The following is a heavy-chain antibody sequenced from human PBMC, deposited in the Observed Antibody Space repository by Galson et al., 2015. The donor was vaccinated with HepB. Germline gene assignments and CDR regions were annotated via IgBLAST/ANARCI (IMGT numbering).Heavy chain of an antibody. CDR3: ATGVVAVYYYSGVDV. J-gene: IGHJ6*02. Sequence: LRLSCAASGFTFNNAWMAWVRQTPGKGLEWVGRIKSKTDGGTTDYAAPVRGRFTISRDDSKNTLFLQLNSLRTEDTAVYYCATGVVAVYYYSGVDVWGQGTTVTVSS. CDR1: GFTFNNAW. CDR2: IKSKTDGGTT. V-gene: IGHV3-15*01. D-gene: IGHD2-15*01.